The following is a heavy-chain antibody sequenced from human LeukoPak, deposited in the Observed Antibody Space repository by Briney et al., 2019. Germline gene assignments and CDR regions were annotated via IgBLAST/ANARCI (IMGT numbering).Heavy chain of an antibody. D-gene: IGHD3-16*01. CDR2: IYHSGNT. CDR3: ARQYYDYVWGSYLDY. CDR1: GGPINSSIW. J-gene: IGHJ4*02. Sequence: SETLSLTCAVSGGPINSSIWWSWVRQPPGKGLEWIGEIYHSGNTNYNPSLKSRVTISVDKSKNQFSLKLSSVTAADTAVYYCARQYYDYVWGSYLDYWGQGTLVTVSS. V-gene: IGHV4-4*02.